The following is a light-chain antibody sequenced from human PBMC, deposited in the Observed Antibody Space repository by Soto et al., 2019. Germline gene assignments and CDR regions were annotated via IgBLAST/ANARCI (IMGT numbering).Light chain of an antibody. CDR3: QQYNNWLWT. J-gene: IGKJ1*01. CDR1: QSVNSH. V-gene: IGKV3-15*01. Sequence: DIMMTQSPATLSVSPGERATISCRASQSVNSHLAWYQQRPGQAPRLLIYGASTRATGVPARFSGSGYGTEFTLTITSLQSEDFAVYYCQQYNNWLWTFGQGTKVDI. CDR2: GAS.